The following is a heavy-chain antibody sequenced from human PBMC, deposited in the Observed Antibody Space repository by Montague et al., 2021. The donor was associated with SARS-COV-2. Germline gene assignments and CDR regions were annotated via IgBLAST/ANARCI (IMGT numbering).Heavy chain of an antibody. Sequence: PALVKPTQTLTLTCTFSGFSLSTSGVGVGWIRQPPGKALEWLALIYWDXYKRYSPSLKSRLTITKDTSKNQVVLTMTNMDPVDTATYYYARKTGLRYFDWLFQTNPTGGYFDLWGRGTLVTVSS. V-gene: IGHV2-5*02. CDR2: IYWDXYK. CDR3: ARKTGLRYFDWLFQTNPTGGYFDL. D-gene: IGHD3-9*01. CDR1: GFSLSTSGVG. J-gene: IGHJ2*01.